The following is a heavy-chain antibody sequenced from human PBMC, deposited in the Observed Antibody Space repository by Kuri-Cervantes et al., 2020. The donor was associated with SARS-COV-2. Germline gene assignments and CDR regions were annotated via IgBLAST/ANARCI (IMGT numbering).Heavy chain of an antibody. J-gene: IGHJ4*02. V-gene: IGHV3-30*02. CDR1: GFTFSSYA. CDR2: IRYDGSNK. D-gene: IGHD5-18*01. Sequence: GGSLRLTFAASGFTFSSYAMHWVRQAPGKGLEWVAFIRYDGSNKYYADSVKGRFTISRDNSKNTLYLQMNSLRAEDTAVYYCASPGDSYGSYRDYWGQGTLVTVSS. CDR3: ASPGDSYGSYRDY.